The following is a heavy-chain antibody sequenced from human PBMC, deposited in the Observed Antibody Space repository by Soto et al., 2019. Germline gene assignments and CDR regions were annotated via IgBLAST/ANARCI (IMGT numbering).Heavy chain of an antibody. CDR2: IYSSGGT. Sequence: QVQLQESGPGLVKPSETLSLTCTVSGGSMSTYYWSWIRQPAGKGLEWIGRIYSSGGTNYNPSLESRVTVSVDTSKKRFSLKLSSVTVADTAVYYRARGAVAGVDYGMDVWGQGTTVTVSS. D-gene: IGHD6-13*01. CDR1: GGSMSTYY. V-gene: IGHV4-4*07. J-gene: IGHJ6*02. CDR3: ARGAVAGVDYGMDV.